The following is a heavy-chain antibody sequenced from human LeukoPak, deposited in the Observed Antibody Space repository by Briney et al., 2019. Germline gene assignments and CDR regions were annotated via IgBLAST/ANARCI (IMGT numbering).Heavy chain of an antibody. V-gene: IGHV3-30*02. CDR2: IRYDGSNK. D-gene: IGHD2-15*01. CDR3: AKVVRGYCSGGSCPEPYYYYYYMDV. J-gene: IGHJ6*03. Sequence: GGSLRLSCAASGFTFSSYAINWVRQAPGKGLEWVAFIRYDGSNKYYADSVKGRFTISRDNSKNTLYLQMNSLRAEDTAVYYCAKVVRGYCSGGSCPEPYYYYYYMDVWGKGTTVTVSS. CDR1: GFTFSSYA.